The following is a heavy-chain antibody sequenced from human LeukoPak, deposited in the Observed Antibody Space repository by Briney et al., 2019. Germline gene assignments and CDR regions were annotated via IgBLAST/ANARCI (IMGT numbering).Heavy chain of an antibody. D-gene: IGHD6-13*01. CDR2: IKTSGST. V-gene: IGHV4-4*07. Sequence: SETLSLICTVSGGSISTYYWSWIRQPVGKGLEWIGHIKTSGSTHYNPSLRSRVSMSVDTSKNQFSLKLSSVTAADTAVYYCARRSSDSSSWYRSREAFDIWGQGTMVTVSS. CDR3: ARRSSDSSSWYRSREAFDI. J-gene: IGHJ3*02. CDR1: GGSISTYY.